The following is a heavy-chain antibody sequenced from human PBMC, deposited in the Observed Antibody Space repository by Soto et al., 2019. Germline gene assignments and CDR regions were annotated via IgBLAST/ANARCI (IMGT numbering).Heavy chain of an antibody. J-gene: IGHJ6*02. CDR2: INAGNGNT. D-gene: IGHD3-10*01. CDR3: ARDRTEELWFGTYGMDV. CDR1: GYTFTSYA. V-gene: IGHV1-3*01. Sequence: ASVKVSCKASGYTFTSYAMHWVRQAPGQRLEWMGWINAGNGNTKYSQKFQGRVTITRDTSASTAYMELSSLRSEDTAVYYCARDRTEELWFGTYGMDVWGQGTTVTAP.